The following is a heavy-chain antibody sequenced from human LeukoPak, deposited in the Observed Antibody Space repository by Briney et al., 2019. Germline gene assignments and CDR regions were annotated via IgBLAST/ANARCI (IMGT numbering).Heavy chain of an antibody. CDR3: AATSQGGTYYDFWSGRNWFDS. D-gene: IGHD3-3*01. V-gene: IGHV4-4*07. CDR2: IHIRGST. CDR1: GGSISNFY. J-gene: IGHJ5*01. Sequence: SETLSLTCTVSGGSISNFYWGWIRQPAGKGLEWIGRIHIRGSTDYSPSLKSRVSMSVDTSKNQFSLKLSSVTAADTAVYYCAATSQGGTYYDFWSGRNWFDSWGQGTLVIVSS.